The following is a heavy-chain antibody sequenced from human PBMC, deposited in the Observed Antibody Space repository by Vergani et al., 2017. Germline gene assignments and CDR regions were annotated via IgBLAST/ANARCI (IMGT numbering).Heavy chain of an antibody. CDR2: ISSGGGDI. J-gene: IGHJ1*01. V-gene: IGHV3-23*01. D-gene: IGHD3-10*01. CDR3: TTAWGLYYLHGEYFQY. Sequence: VQLLESGGGLVQPGGSRRLSCAGAGFTFDTYTMAYVRQAPGKGLEWVATISSGGGDIFYADSVKGRVTISRDNSKNTLFLQMNSLKDEDTAVYYCTTAWGLYYLHGEYFQYWGRGTLVSVSS. CDR1: GFTFDTYT.